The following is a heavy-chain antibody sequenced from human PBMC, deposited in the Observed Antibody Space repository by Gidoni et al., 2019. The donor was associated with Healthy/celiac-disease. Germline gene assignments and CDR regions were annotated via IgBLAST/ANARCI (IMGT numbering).Heavy chain of an antibody. D-gene: IGHD6-19*01. CDR3: ARRPEVAGMGFDL. V-gene: IGHV3-13*01. CDR1: GFTFSSYD. CDR2: IGTAGDT. Sequence: EVQLVESGGGLVQPGGSLRLSCAASGFTFSSYDMHWVRQATGKGLEWVSAIGTAGDTYYPGSVKGRFTISRENAKNSLYLQMNSLRAGDTAVYYCARRPEVAGMGFDLWGRGTLVTVSS. J-gene: IGHJ2*01.